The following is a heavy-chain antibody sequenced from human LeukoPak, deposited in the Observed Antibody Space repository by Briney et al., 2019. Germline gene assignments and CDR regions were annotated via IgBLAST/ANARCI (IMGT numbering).Heavy chain of an antibody. CDR2: IWNDGSQK. J-gene: IGHJ4*02. CDR3: AKDGLAAAGWFDY. V-gene: IGHV3-33*06. D-gene: IGHD6-13*01. Sequence: PGRSLRLSCAASGFTFSSYGMHWVRQAPGKGLEWVAVIWNDGSQKYYADSVKGRFTISRDNSKNTLYLQMNSLRAEDTAVYYCAKDGLAAAGWFDYWGQGTLVTVSS. CDR1: GFTFSSYG.